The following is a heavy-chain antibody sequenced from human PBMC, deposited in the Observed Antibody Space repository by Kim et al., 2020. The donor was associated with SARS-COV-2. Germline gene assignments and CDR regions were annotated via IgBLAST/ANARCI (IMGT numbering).Heavy chain of an antibody. J-gene: IGHJ4*02. Sequence: SETLSLTCTVSGDSIISSNYYWGWIRQPPGKGLEWIGTIYYSGSTYYNPSLKSRVTMSVDTSKNQFSLKLSSVTAADTAVYFCARDYNFNTHFDLWGQGT. CDR2: IYYSGST. V-gene: IGHV4-39*07. CDR1: GDSIISSNYY. D-gene: IGHD3-3*01. CDR3: ARDYNFNTHFDL.